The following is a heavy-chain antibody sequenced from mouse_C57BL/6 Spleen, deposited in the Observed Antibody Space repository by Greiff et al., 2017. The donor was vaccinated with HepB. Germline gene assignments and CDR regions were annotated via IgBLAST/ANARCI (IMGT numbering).Heavy chain of an antibody. V-gene: IGHV8-12*01. CDR3: ARRGYYDWFAY. CDR2: IYWDDDK. D-gene: IGHD2-4*01. Sequence: QVQLKESGPGILQSSQTLSLTCSFSGFSLSTSGMGVSWIRQPSGKGLEWLAHIYWDDDKRYNPSLKSRLTISKDTSRNQVFLKITSVDTADTATYYCARRGYYDWFAYWGQGTLVTVSA. J-gene: IGHJ3*01. CDR1: GFSLSTSGMG.